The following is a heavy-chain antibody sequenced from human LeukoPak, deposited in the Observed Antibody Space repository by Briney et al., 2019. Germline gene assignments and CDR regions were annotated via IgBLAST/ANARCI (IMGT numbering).Heavy chain of an antibody. J-gene: IGHJ4*02. Sequence: GGSLRLSCAVSGFTFSTYAMTWVRQAPGKGLEWVSTISGGGGSTYYADSVKGRFTISRDNSKNTLYLEMNSLRAEDTAVYYCAKEDRRWYPGGLVDNWGQGTLVTVSS. V-gene: IGHV3-23*01. D-gene: IGHD2-15*01. CDR1: GFTFSTYA. CDR3: AKEDRRWYPGGLVDN. CDR2: ISGGGGST.